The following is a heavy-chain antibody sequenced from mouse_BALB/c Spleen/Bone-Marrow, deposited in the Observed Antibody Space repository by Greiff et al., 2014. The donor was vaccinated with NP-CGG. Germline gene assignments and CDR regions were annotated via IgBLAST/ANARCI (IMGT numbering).Heavy chain of an antibody. CDR2: INPSSGYT. J-gene: IGHJ4*01. Sequence: VQLQQSGAELARPGASVKMSCRASGYTFTTYTMHWVKQRPGQGLEWIGYINPSSGYTYYNQKFKDKATLTADKSSSAAYLQLSSLTSEDSAVYYCARVYGNYDARDYWGQGPSVTVSS. CDR1: GYTFTTYT. V-gene: IGHV1-4*01. D-gene: IGHD2-1*01. CDR3: ARVYGNYDARDY.